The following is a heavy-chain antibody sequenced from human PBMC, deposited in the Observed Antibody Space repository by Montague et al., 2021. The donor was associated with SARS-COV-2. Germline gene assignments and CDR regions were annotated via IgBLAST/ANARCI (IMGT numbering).Heavy chain of an antibody. CDR2: IGTAGDT. D-gene: IGHD3-16*01. CDR1: GFTFSSYD. CDR3: ARAPVWGVYGMDV. J-gene: IGHJ6*02. Sequence: SLRLSCAASGFTFSSYDMHWVRQATGKGLEWVSAIGTAGDTYYPGSVKGRFTISRENAKNPLYLQMNSLRAGDTAVYYCARAPVWGVYGMDVWGQGTTVTVSS. V-gene: IGHV3-13*04.